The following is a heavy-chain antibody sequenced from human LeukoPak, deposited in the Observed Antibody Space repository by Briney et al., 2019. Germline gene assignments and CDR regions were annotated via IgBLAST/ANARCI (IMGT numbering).Heavy chain of an antibody. Sequence: GESLKISCKGSEYSFTSYWIAWVRQMPGKGLEWMGIIYPGDSDTRYSPSFQGQVTISADKSISTAYLQWSSLKASDTAMYYCARDRPRITMVRGVFDPWGQGTLVTVSS. J-gene: IGHJ5*02. CDR2: IYPGDSDT. V-gene: IGHV5-51*01. CDR1: EYSFTSYW. D-gene: IGHD3-10*01. CDR3: ARDRPRITMVRGVFDP.